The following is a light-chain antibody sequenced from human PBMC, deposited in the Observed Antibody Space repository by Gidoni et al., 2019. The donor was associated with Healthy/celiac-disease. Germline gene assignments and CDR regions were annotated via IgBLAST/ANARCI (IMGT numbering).Light chain of an antibody. CDR2: GKN. Sequence: SSELTQDPAVSVALGQTVRITCQGDSLRSYYASWYQQKQGQAPVLVIYGKNNRPSGIPDRFSGSSSGNTASLTITGAQAEDEADYYCNSRDSSGKRVFGTGTKVTVL. V-gene: IGLV3-19*01. CDR3: NSRDSSGKRV. CDR1: SLRSYY. J-gene: IGLJ1*01.